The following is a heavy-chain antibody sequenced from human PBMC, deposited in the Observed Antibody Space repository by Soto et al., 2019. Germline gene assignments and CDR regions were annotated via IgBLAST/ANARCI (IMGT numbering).Heavy chain of an antibody. CDR2: ISGSGIST. Sequence: GWSLRLSCAASGFTFSSYAMSWVRQAPGKGLEWVSTISGSGISTYSGDSVKGRLTISRDNSKNTLYLQMNSLRAEDTAVYYCARSYDDLWGSYPNEGMDVWGQGTTVTVSS. CDR1: GFTFSSYA. V-gene: IGHV3-23*01. J-gene: IGHJ6*02. D-gene: IGHD3-16*02. CDR3: ARSYDDLWGSYPNEGMDV.